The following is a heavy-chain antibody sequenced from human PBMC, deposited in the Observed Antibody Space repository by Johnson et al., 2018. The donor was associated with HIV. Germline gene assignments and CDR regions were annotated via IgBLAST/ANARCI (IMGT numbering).Heavy chain of an antibody. D-gene: IGHD6-13*01. Sequence: QVQLVESGGGVVQPGGSLRLSCAASGFTFSSYGMHWVRQAPGKGLEWVAFIRYDGSNKYYADSVKGRFTISRDNSKNTVYLLMNSLRGEDTAVYYCARPGIAAATPPLAFDIRGQGTMVTVSS. CDR2: IRYDGSNK. V-gene: IGHV3-30*02. J-gene: IGHJ3*02. CDR3: ARPGIAAATPPLAFDI. CDR1: GFTFSSYG.